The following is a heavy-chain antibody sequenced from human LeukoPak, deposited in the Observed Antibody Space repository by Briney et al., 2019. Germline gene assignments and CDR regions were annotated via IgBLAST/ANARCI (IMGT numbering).Heavy chain of an antibody. CDR3: AKRGVVIRVILVGFHKEAYYFDS. CDR1: GITLSNYG. Sequence: GGSLRLSCEASGITLSNYGMSWVRQAPGKGLEWVAGMSDSGGSTNYADSVKGRFTISRDNPKNTLYLQMNSLRAEDTAVYFCAKRGVVIRVILVGFHKEAYYFDSWGQGALVTVSS. V-gene: IGHV3-23*01. D-gene: IGHD3-22*01. CDR2: MSDSGGST. J-gene: IGHJ4*02.